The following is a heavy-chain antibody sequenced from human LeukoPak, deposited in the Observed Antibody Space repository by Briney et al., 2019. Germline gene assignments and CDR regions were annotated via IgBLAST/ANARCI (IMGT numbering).Heavy chain of an antibody. D-gene: IGHD3-10*01. V-gene: IGHV3-21*04. CDR3: AEDQRPSWVGSGSSD. CDR1: GFTFSSYS. J-gene: IGHJ4*02. CDR2: ISSSSSYI. Sequence: GGSLRLSCAASGFTFSSYSMNWVRQAPGKGLEWVSSISSSSSYIYYADSVKGRFTISRDNAKNTLYLQMNSLRAEDTAVYYCAEDQRPSWVGSGSSDRGQGTLVTVSS.